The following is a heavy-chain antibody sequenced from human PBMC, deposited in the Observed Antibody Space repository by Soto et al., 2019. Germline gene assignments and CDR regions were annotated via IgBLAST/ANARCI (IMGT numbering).Heavy chain of an antibody. CDR2: ITPGGRT. Sequence: QVQLQQWGAGLLKPSETLSLTCAVYGGSFSGYYLSWVRQPPGKGLESIGEITPGGRTNYNPSLTSRVTISVDTSKELLSLTLTSVTAADTAVYFCVRAFAAVQDWGQGTLVTVSS. V-gene: IGHV4-34*01. CDR3: VRAFAAVQD. D-gene: IGHD6-25*01. J-gene: IGHJ4*02. CDR1: GGSFSGYY.